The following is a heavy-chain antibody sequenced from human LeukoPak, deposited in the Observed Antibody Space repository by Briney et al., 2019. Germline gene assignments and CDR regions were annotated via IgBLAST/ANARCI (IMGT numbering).Heavy chain of an antibody. CDR3: ASIYCSGGSCYPGEYYYYGMDV. Sequence: PETLSLTCTVSGGSISSSSYYWGWIRQPPGKGLEWIGRIYYSGSTYYNPSLKSRVTISVDTSKNQFSLKLSSVTAADTAVYYCASIYCSGGSCYPGEYYYYGMDVWGQGTTVTVSS. CDR2: IYYSGST. D-gene: IGHD2-15*01. V-gene: IGHV4-39*07. CDR1: GGSISSSSYY. J-gene: IGHJ6*02.